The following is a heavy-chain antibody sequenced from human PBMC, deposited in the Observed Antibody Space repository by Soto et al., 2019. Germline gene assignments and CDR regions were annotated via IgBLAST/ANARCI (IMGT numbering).Heavy chain of an antibody. CDR2: IKNKANSYTT. J-gene: IGHJ4*02. V-gene: IGHV3-72*01. CDR1: GFTFSAHY. CDR3: ARVSLVGPSGGRYFDY. D-gene: IGHD1-26*01. Sequence: EVQLVESGGGLVQPGGSLRLSCAASGFTFSAHYMDWVRQAPGKGLEWVGRIKNKANSYTTEYAASVEGRFTISREDSQNSLYLQMNSLKTKDTAVYYCARVSLVGPSGGRYFDYWGQGSQVAVSS.